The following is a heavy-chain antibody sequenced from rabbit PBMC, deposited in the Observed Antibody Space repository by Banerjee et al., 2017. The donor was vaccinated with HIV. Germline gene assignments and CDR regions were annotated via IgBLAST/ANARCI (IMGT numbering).Heavy chain of an antibody. CDR2: IDPVFGST. J-gene: IGHJ4*01. CDR1: GFDFSSYG. D-gene: IGHD1-1*01. V-gene: IGHV1S47*01. CDR3: VRDGSGYYPFNL. Sequence: LVESGGGLVQPGGSLKLSCKASGFDFSSYGVSWVRQAPGKGLEWIGYIDPVFGSTYYASWVNGRFTISSHNAQNTLYLQLNSLTAADTATYFCVRDGSGYYPFNLWGPGTLVTVS.